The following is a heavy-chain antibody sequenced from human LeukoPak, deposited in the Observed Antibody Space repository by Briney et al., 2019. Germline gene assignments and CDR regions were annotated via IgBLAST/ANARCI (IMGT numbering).Heavy chain of an antibody. CDR2: MNPNSGNT. D-gene: IGHD3-22*01. CDR3: AREDYYDSGSSDY. Sequence: ASVKVSCKASGYTFTSYAIVWVRQATGQGLEWMGWMNPNSGNTAYAQKFQGRVTITRNTSISTAYMELSSLRSEDTAIYYCAREDYYDSGSSDYWGQGTLVTVSS. V-gene: IGHV1-8*01. CDR1: GYTFTSYA. J-gene: IGHJ4*02.